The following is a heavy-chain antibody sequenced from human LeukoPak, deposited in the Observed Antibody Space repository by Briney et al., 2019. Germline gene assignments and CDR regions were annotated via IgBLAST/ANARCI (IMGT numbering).Heavy chain of an antibody. CDR1: GFTFSSYA. CDR2: ISYDGSNK. Sequence: PGGSLRLSCAASGFTFSSYAMHWVRQAPGKGLEWVAVISYDGSNKYYADSVKGRFTISRDNSKNTLYLQMNSLRAEDTAVYYCASSSTVRGAFDIWGQGTMVTVSS. J-gene: IGHJ3*02. D-gene: IGHD4-11*01. V-gene: IGHV3-30-3*01. CDR3: ASSSTVRGAFDI.